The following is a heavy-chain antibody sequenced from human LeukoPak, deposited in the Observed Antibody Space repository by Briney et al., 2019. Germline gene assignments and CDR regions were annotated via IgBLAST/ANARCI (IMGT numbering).Heavy chain of an antibody. J-gene: IGHJ4*02. CDR3: ARDCSSTSCYHDY. Sequence: GRSLRLSCAASGFTFSSYGMHWVRQAPGKGLEWVAVIWYDGSNKYYADSVKGRFTISRDNSKNTLYLQMNSLRAEDTAVYYCARDCSSTSCYHDYWGQGTLVTVSS. CDR2: IWYDGSNK. D-gene: IGHD2-2*01. CDR1: GFTFSSYG. V-gene: IGHV3-33*01.